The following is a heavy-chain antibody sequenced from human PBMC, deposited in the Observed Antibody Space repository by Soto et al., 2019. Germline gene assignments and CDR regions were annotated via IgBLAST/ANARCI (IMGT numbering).Heavy chain of an antibody. V-gene: IGHV3-23*01. D-gene: IGHD2-15*01. J-gene: IGHJ6*04. CDR1: GFTFSSYA. CDR3: AKDLPSGGGSPYYGMAV. Sequence: GGSLRLSCAASGFTFSSYAMSWVRQAPGKGLEWVSAISGSGGSTYYADSVKGRFTISRDNSKNTLYLQMNSLRAEDTAVYYLAKDLPSGGGSPYYGMAVWGKGTTVPVSS. CDR2: ISGSGGST.